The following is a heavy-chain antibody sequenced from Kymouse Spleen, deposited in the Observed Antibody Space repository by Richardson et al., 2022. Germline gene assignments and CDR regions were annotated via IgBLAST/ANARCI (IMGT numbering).Heavy chain of an antibody. CDR2: IKSKTDGGTT. D-gene: IGHD6-19*01. CDR3: TTDLGIAVAVFDY. J-gene: IGHJ4*02. Sequence: EVQLVESGGGLVKPGGSLRLSCAASGFTFSNAWMSWVRQAPGKGLEWVGRIKSKTDGGTTDYAAPVKGRFTISRDDSKNTLYLQMNSLKTEDTAVYYCTTDLGIAVAVFDYWGQGTLVTVSS. V-gene: IGHV3-15*01. CDR1: GFTFSNAW.